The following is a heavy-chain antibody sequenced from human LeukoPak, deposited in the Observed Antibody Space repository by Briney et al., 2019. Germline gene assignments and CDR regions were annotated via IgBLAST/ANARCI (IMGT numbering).Heavy chain of an antibody. CDR1: GYTFTSYG. J-gene: IGHJ3*01. D-gene: IGHD4-23*01. V-gene: IGHV1-46*01. CDR3: ARDMSTRVTPISYAFDV. CDR2: INPNGDRT. Sequence: ASVKVSCKASGYTFTSYGISWVRQAPGQWLEWMGIINPNGDRTNYAQTFQGRVTMTRDTSTTTVYMELSSLRSEGTAVYYCARDMSTRVTPISYAFDVWGQGTMVTVSS.